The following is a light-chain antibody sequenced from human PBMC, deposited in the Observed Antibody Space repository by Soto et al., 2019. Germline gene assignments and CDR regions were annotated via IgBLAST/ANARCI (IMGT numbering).Light chain of an antibody. J-gene: IGLJ2*01. CDR3: SSYTGSNTLVV. Sequence: QSALTQPASVSGSPGQSITISCTGTSSDVGGYNYVSWYQQHPGKAPKLMIYEVSNRPSGVSSRFSGSRSGNTASLTISGLQPDDEADYYCSSYTGSNTLVVFGGGTKVTVL. CDR2: EVS. V-gene: IGLV2-14*01. CDR1: SSDVGGYNY.